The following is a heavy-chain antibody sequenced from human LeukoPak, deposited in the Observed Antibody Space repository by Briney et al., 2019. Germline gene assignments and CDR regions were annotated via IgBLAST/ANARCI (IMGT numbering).Heavy chain of an antibody. CDR3: ARGRNYYGSGSQNWFDP. V-gene: IGHV3-74*01. Sequence: QTGGSLRLSCAASGFTFSSYWMHWVRQAPGKGLVWVSRINSDGSSTSYADSVKGRFTISRDNAKNTLYLQMNSLRAEDTAVYYCARGRNYYGSGSQNWFDPWGQGTLVTVSP. D-gene: IGHD3-10*01. CDR2: INSDGSST. J-gene: IGHJ5*02. CDR1: GFTFSSYW.